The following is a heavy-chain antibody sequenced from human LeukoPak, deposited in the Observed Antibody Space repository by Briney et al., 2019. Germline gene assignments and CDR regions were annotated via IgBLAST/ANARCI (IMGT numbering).Heavy chain of an antibody. CDR2: IYYSGST. V-gene: IGHV4-39*07. CDR1: SRYW. CDR3: ARERGPPFDY. J-gene: IGHJ4*02. Sequence: SRYWMSWVRQPPGKGLEWIGSIYYSGSTYYNPSLKSRVTISVDTSKNQFSLKLSSVTAADTAVYYCARERGPPFDYWGQGTLVTVSS.